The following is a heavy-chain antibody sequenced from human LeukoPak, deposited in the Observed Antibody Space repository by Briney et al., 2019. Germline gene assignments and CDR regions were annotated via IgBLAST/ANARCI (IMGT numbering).Heavy chain of an antibody. J-gene: IGHJ1*01. V-gene: IGHV1-2*02. CDR3: TRVHALAAAGTGARYFQD. Sequence: ASVKVSCKASGYTFSDYHIHWPRQAPGQGLEWMGWSNPSSGGTNYAEKFHGRVTMTRDTSTNTAYMELSRLRSDDTAVYFCTRVHALAAAGTGARYFQDWGQGTLVTVSS. CDR2: SNPSSGGT. D-gene: IGHD6-13*01. CDR1: GYTFSDYH.